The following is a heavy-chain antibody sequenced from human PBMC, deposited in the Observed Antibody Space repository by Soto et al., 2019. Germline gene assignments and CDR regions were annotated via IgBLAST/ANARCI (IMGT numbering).Heavy chain of an antibody. CDR3: ARVAESFYSNYGSNWFDP. CDR2: INAGNGNT. CDR1: GYTFTSYA. V-gene: IGHV1-3*01. D-gene: IGHD4-4*01. J-gene: IGHJ5*02. Sequence: GASVKVSCKASGYTFTSYAMHWVRQAPGQRLEWMGWINAGNGNTRYSQKFQGRVTITRDTSASTAYMELSSLRSDDTAVYYCARVAESFYSNYGSNWFDPWGQGSLVTVSS.